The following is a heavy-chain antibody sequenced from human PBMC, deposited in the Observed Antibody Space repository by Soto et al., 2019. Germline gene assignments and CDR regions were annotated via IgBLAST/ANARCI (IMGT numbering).Heavy chain of an antibody. CDR1: GFTFSSYG. J-gene: IGHJ6*02. Sequence: GGSLRLSCAASGFTFSSYGMHWVRQAPGKGLEWVAVISYDGSNKYYADSVKGRFTISRDNSKNTLYLQMNSLRAEDTAVYYCASCIAARSKYSYGMDVWGQGTTVTVSS. V-gene: IGHV3-30*03. CDR2: ISYDGSNK. CDR3: ASCIAARSKYSYGMDV. D-gene: IGHD6-6*01.